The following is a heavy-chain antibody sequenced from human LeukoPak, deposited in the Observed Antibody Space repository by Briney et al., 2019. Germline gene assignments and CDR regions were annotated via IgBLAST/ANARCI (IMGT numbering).Heavy chain of an antibody. CDR3: ATEKYSYGLPGHY. CDR1: GYTLTELS. CDR2: FDPEDGET. J-gene: IGHJ4*02. D-gene: IGHD5-18*01. Sequence: GASVKVSCEVSGYTLTELSMHWVRQAPGKGLEWVGGFDPEDGETIYAQKFQGRVTMTEDTSTDTAYMELSSLRSEDTAVYYCATEKYSYGLPGHYWGQGTLVTVSS. V-gene: IGHV1-24*01.